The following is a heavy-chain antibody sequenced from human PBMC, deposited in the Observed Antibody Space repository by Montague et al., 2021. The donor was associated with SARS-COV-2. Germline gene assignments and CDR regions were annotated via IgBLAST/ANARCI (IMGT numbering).Heavy chain of an antibody. D-gene: IGHD3-3*01. V-gene: IGHV4-39*01. J-gene: IGHJ4*02. Sequence: LSLPFPFSSSSISISSYYWAWIRQPPGKGLEWIGSIYYSGSTYYNPSLKSRVTISVDTSKKQFSLNLSSVTAADTAVFYCVRGRSGYFNPLDYWGQGTLVTVSS. CDR2: IYYSGST. CDR3: VRGRSGYFNPLDY. CDR1: SSSISISSYY.